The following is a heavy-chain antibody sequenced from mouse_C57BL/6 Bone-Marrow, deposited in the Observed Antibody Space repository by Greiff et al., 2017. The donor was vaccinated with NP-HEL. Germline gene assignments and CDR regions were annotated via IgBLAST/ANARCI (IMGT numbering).Heavy chain of an antibody. CDR3: ARSGYLYAMDY. CDR2: IWSGGST. D-gene: IGHD2-2*01. CDR1: GFSLTSYG. J-gene: IGHJ4*01. V-gene: IGHV2-2*01. Sequence: VQVVESGPGLVQPSHCLSITCTVSGFSLTSYGVHWVRQSPGKGLEWLGVIWSGGSTDYNAAFISRLSISKDNSKSQVFFKMNSLQADDTAIYYCARSGYLYAMDYWGQGTSVTVSS.